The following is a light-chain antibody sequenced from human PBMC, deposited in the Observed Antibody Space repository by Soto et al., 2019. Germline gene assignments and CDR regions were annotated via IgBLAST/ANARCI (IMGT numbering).Light chain of an antibody. CDR1: QSVRSN. CDR2: GAS. J-gene: IGKJ1*01. Sequence: EIVMTQSPATLSVSPGERATLSCRASQSVRSNLAWYQQKPGQAPRLLIYGASTRATGIPARFSGRGSGTEFTFTVSSLQSEDFAVYYCLQYNNWVPTFGQGTKVEIK. V-gene: IGKV3-15*01. CDR3: LQYNNWVPT.